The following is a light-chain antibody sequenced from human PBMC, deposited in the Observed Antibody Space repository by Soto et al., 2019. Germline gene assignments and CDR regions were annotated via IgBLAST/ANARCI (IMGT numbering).Light chain of an antibody. V-gene: IGKV2-28*01. CDR3: MQVLQTPPT. J-gene: IGKJ4*01. CDR2: LGS. CDR1: QSLLQSNGNNQ. Sequence: EIVMTQSPLSLPVTPGEPASISCRSSQSLLQSNGNNQLGWVLQKPGQSPQLLMYLGSSRASGVPDRFSGSGLGTDFTLKISRVEPEDVGVYYCMQVLQTPPTFGGGTKVEIK.